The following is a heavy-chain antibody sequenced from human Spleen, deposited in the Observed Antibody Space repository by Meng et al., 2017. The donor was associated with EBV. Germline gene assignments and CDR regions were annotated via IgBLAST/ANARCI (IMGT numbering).Heavy chain of an antibody. CDR2: IYHSGST. Sequence: QVQLEGAGPGLGKPSGTLSLTCAVSGGSIRSINWWSWVRQPPGKGLEWIGEIYHSGSTNYNPSLKSRVTISVDKSKNQFSLKLRSVTAADTAVYYCASGGGVDALGDYWGQGTLVTVSS. CDR1: GGSIRSINW. J-gene: IGHJ4*02. CDR3: ASGGGVDALGDY. D-gene: IGHD3-16*01. V-gene: IGHV4-4*02.